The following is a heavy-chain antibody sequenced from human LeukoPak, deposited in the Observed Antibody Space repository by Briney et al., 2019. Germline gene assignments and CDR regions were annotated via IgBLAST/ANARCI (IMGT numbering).Heavy chain of an antibody. CDR2: IYNSGST. CDR1: GGSISSFY. V-gene: IGHV4-59*12. Sequence: PSETLSLTCTVSGGSISSFYWSWIRQPPGKGLEWIGNIYNSGSTNYNPSLKSRVTISADTSKNQFSLRLSSVTAADTALYYCARKNDYGDSYYMDVWGKGTTVTVSS. J-gene: IGHJ6*03. D-gene: IGHD4-17*01. CDR3: ARKNDYGDSYYMDV.